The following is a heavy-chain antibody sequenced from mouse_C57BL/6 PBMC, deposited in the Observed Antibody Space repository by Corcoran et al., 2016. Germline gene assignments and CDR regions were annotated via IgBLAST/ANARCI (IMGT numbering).Heavy chain of an antibody. D-gene: IGHD3-2*02. CDR2: IYPRSGNT. CDR1: GYTFTSYG. J-gene: IGHJ4*01. Sequence: QVQLQQSGAELARPGASVKLSCKASGYTFTSYGISWVKQRTGQGLEWIGEIYPRSGNTYYNEKFKGKATLTADKSSSTAYMELRSLTSEDSAVYFCASKETAQAPYYAMDYWGQGTSVTVSS. V-gene: IGHV1-81*01. CDR3: ASKETAQAPYYAMDY.